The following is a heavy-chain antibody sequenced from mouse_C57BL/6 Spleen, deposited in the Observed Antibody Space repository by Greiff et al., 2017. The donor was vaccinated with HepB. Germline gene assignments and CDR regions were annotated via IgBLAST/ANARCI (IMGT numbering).Heavy chain of an antibody. Sequence: EVMLVESGGGLVKPGGSLKLSCAASGFTFSSYAMSWVRQTPEKRLEWVATISDGGSYTYYPDNVKGRFTISRDNAKNNLYLQMSHLKSEDTAMYYCARERDGNYEGFAYWGQGTLVTVSA. D-gene: IGHD2-1*01. J-gene: IGHJ3*01. V-gene: IGHV5-4*01. CDR1: GFTFSSYA. CDR2: ISDGGSYT. CDR3: ARERDGNYEGFAY.